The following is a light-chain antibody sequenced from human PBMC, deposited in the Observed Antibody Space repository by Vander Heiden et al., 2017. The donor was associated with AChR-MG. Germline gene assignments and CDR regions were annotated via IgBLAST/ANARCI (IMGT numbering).Light chain of an antibody. V-gene: IGKV1-39*01. Sequence: DIQMTQSPSSLSASVGDRVTITCRASQSISSYLNWYQQKPGKAPKLLIYAASSLQSGVPSRFSGSGCGTDFTLTISRLHPEDFATYYCQQDDWTPTWTFGQGTKVEIK. CDR1: QSISSY. CDR2: AAS. J-gene: IGKJ1*01. CDR3: QQDDWTPTWT.